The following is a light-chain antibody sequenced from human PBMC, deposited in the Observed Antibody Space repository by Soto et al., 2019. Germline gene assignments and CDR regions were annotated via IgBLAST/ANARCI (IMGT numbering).Light chain of an antibody. J-gene: IGKJ2*01. Sequence: DVVMTQSPPSLPVTLGQPASISCRSSQSLVYNDGNTYLNWFQQRPGQSPRRLIYKVSSRDSGVPDRFSGSGSATDFTLKISRVEAEDVGVYYYMQGTHWPYTFGQGTKLEIK. V-gene: IGKV2-30*01. CDR1: QSLVYNDGNTY. CDR3: MQGTHWPYT. CDR2: KVS.